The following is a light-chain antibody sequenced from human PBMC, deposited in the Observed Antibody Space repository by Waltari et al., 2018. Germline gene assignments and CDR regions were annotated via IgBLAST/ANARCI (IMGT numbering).Light chain of an antibody. J-gene: IGKJ2*03. V-gene: IGKV2-29*02. Sequence: DIVMTQTPLSLPVTPGEPASISCRSSQSLLHSNGNTYLYWYLQKPGQPPRLLIYRVSNRFYGVPDRFSGSGSGTDFTLKISRVEAEDVGVYYCMQALQTPYSFGQGTKVEIK. CDR3: MQALQTPYS. CDR1: QSLLHSNGNTY. CDR2: RVS.